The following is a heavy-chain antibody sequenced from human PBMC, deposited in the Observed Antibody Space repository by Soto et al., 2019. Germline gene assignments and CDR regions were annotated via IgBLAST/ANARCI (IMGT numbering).Heavy chain of an antibody. CDR2: IVVGSGNT. Sequence: QMQLVQSGPEVKKPGTSVKVSCKASGFTFITSTVQWVRQARGQPLEWLGWIVVGSGNTIYAQNFQERGTFTRDESTSTAYMGLSSLRFEDTGVYYCAAGDYHDTSGYSSDYWGQGTLVTVSS. V-gene: IGHV1-58*01. CDR3: AAGDYHDTSGYSSDY. D-gene: IGHD3-3*01. CDR1: GFTFITST. J-gene: IGHJ4*02.